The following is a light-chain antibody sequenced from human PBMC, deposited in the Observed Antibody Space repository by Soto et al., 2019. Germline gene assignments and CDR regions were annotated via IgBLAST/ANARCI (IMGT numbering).Light chain of an antibody. CDR3: LQDFKYPRT. J-gene: IGKJ3*01. CDR2: AAS. Sequence: DIQMTQSPSSLSASVGDRVTITCRASQSISSYLNWYQQKPGKAPKLLIYAASSLQSGVPSRFSGSGSGTDFTLTISSLQPEDFATYYCLQDFKYPRTFGPGTKVDIK. CDR1: QSISSY. V-gene: IGKV1-39*01.